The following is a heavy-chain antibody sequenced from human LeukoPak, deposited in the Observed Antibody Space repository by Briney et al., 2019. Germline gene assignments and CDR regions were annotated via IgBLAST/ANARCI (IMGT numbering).Heavy chain of an antibody. CDR2: ISGSADIT. Sequence: GGSLRLSCAASGFTFRTYAMSWVRQAPGKGLEWVSAISGSADITYYADSVKGRFTISRDNSKNTLYLQVNSLRAEDTAVYYCAKDSYDSSGSRYDFWGPGTLVTVSS. CDR1: GFTFRTYA. V-gene: IGHV3-23*01. D-gene: IGHD3-22*01. CDR3: AKDSYDSSGSRYDF. J-gene: IGHJ4*02.